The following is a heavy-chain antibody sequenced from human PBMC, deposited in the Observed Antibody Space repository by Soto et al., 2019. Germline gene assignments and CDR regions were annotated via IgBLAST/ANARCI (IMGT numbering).Heavy chain of an antibody. CDR3: EVTTDY. D-gene: IGHD4-17*01. CDR1: GYTFTDYD. Sequence: QVQVVQSGAEVKKPGASVKVSCKTSGYTFTDYDINWVRQAPGQGLEWMGWVSPDSGNAGYAQKFQGRVTMTSNTAISTVYMELRGLRSEDTAVYYCEVTTDYWGQGTTVTVSS. V-gene: IGHV1-8*01. CDR2: VSPDSGNA. J-gene: IGHJ4*02.